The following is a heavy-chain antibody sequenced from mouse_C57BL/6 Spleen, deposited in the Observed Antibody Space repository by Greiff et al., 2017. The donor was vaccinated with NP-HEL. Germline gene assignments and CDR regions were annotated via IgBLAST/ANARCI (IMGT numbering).Heavy chain of an antibody. CDR2: IYPRSGNT. J-gene: IGHJ3*01. V-gene: IGHV1-81*01. Sequence: QVQLQQSGAELARPGASVTLSCKASGYTFTSYGISWVKQRTGQGLEWIGEIYPRSGNTYYHEKFKGKATLTADKTSSTAYMELRSVTSEDSAVYVSARSDYDYDEAWFAYWGQGTLVTVSA. CDR3: ARSDYDYDEAWFAY. CDR1: GYTFTSYG. D-gene: IGHD2-4*01.